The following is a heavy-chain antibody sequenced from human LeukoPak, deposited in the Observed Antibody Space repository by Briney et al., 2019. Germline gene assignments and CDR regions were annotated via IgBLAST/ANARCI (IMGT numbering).Heavy chain of an antibody. J-gene: IGHJ6*02. CDR1: GFTFSSYS. CDR2: ITASGTAM. CDR3: GKDMGIESTSPTYYFGVDV. Sequence: PGGSLRLSCAASGFTFSSYSMNWVRQAPGKGLEWVSHITASGTAMFYADSVKGRFTISRDNVKNLLYLQMNSLRTEDTAVYFCGKDMGIESTSPTYYFGVDVWGQGTTVTVSS. V-gene: IGHV3-48*04. D-gene: IGHD7-27*01.